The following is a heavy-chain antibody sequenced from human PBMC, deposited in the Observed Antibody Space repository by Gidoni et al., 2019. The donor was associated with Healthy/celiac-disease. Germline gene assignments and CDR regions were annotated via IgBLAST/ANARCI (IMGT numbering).Heavy chain of an antibody. V-gene: IGHV3-30*03. Sequence: QVQLVESGGGVVQPGRSLRLSCAASGFNFSSYGMHWVRQAPGKGLEWVAVISYDGSNKYYADSVKGRFTISRDNSKNTLYLQMNSLRAEDTAVYYCAATIVVVPAAIDYWGQGTLVTVSS. J-gene: IGHJ4*02. CDR2: ISYDGSNK. D-gene: IGHD2-2*02. CDR3: AATIVVVPAAIDY. CDR1: GFNFSSYG.